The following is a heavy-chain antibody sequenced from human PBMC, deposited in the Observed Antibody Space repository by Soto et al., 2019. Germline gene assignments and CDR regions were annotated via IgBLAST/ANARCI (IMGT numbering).Heavy chain of an antibody. J-gene: IGHJ6*02. CDR1: GFTFSNYA. Sequence: EGQLLESGEGLVQPGGSLKLSCAASGFTFSNYAMSWVRQAPGKGLEWVSGIGGSGSNTYYADSVKGRFTISRDNSKNPLFLQMNSLRAEGAAEYYCARVVRYFDAPYGMDVWGQGATVTVSS. CDR2: IGGSGSNT. CDR3: ARVVRYFDAPYGMDV. D-gene: IGHD3-9*01. V-gene: IGHV3-23*01.